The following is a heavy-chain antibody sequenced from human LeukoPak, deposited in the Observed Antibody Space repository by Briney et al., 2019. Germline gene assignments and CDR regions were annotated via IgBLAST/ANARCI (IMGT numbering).Heavy chain of an antibody. CDR2: IKQDGSEK. Sequence: GGSLRLSCAASGFTFSSYWMSWVRQAPGKGLEWVANIKQDGSEKYYVDSVKGRFTISRDNAKNSLYLQMNSLRAEDTAVYYCANYYYDSSGYSPFDYWGQGTLVTVSS. CDR1: GFTFSSYW. J-gene: IGHJ4*02. V-gene: IGHV3-7*01. CDR3: ANYYYDSSGYSPFDY. D-gene: IGHD3-22*01.